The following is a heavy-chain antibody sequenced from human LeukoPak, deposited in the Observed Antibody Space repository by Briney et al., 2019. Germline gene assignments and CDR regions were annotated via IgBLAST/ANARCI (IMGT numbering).Heavy chain of an antibody. J-gene: IGHJ4*02. V-gene: IGHV4-39*07. CDR1: GGSISSSSYY. CDR2: IYHSGST. CDR3: ARVGVPAAIDY. D-gene: IGHD2-2*01. Sequence: SETLSLTCTVSGGSISSSSYYWGWIRQPPGKGLEWIGYIYHSGSTYYNPSLKSRVTISVDRSKNQFSLKLSSVTAADTAVYYCARVGVPAAIDYWGQGTLVTVSS.